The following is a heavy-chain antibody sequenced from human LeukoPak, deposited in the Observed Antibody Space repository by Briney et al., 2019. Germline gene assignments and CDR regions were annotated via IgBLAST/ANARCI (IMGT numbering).Heavy chain of an antibody. J-gene: IGHJ6*02. Sequence: TGGSLRLSCAASGFTFSSYDMHWVRQATGKGPEWVSAIGTAGDTYYPGSVKGRFTISRENAKNSLYLQMNSLRAGDTAVYYCARAGGNKKDYYYGMDVWGQGTTVTVSS. CDR3: ARAGGNKKDYYYGMDV. D-gene: IGHD4-23*01. CDR1: GFTFSSYD. V-gene: IGHV3-13*01. CDR2: IGTAGDT.